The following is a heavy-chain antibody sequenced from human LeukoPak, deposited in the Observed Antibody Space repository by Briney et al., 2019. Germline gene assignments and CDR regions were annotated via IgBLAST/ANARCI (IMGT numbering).Heavy chain of an antibody. CDR3: ARVGLLAFDY. CDR1: GYTFHTYG. V-gene: IGHV1-18*01. Sequence: GASVKVSCKPSGYTFHTYGVSWVRQAPGQGLEWMGPISAHSGNTNYAQKFQGRVTMTTDTSTSTTYLDLRGLRSDDTAVYYCARVGLLAFDYWGQGTLVTVSS. J-gene: IGHJ4*02. CDR2: ISAHSGNT.